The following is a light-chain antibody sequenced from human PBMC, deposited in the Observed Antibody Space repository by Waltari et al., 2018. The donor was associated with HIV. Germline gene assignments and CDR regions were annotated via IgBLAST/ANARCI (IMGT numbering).Light chain of an antibody. CDR1: KNVNTF. CDR3: QHYTSSFRT. V-gene: IGKV1-5*03. CDR2: RAS. J-gene: IGKJ1*01. Sequence: DIQLTQSPSTRSVSVGDRVTITCRASKNVNTFLVWYQQKPGKAPRLLIFRASTLQNGVPSRFIGSGSGTDFTLTISSLQPDDFATYYCQHYTSSFRTFGQGTRVDMK.